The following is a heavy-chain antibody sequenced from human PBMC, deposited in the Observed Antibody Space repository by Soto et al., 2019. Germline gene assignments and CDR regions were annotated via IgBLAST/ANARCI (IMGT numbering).Heavy chain of an antibody. CDR2: INPYSGVT. CDR1: GYRFTDYY. Sequence: QVQLVQSGAEVKKPGASVKVSCKASGYRFTDYYMHWVRQAPGQGLEWMGWINPYSGVTKYSQKFQDRVTVTRDTSISTAYMELSRLRFDDTAVYYCAKEGSARGPNPFEPWGQGTLVTVSS. V-gene: IGHV1-2*02. CDR3: AKEGSARGPNPFEP. J-gene: IGHJ5*02. D-gene: IGHD3-10*01.